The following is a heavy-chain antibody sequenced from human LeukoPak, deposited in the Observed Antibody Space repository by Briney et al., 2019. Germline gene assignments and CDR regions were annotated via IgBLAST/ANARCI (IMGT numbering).Heavy chain of an antibody. CDR3: ARRLPSRDGYNRAPLVI. V-gene: IGHV1-2*02. J-gene: IGHJ3*02. D-gene: IGHD5-24*01. CDR2: INHNSGGT. CDR1: GYTFSDYY. Sequence: ASVKVSCKTSGYTFSDYYMHWVRQAPGQGLEWMGWINHNSGGTNYAQKFQGRVTMTRDTSMSTAYMELSRLRSDDTAVYYCARRLPSRDGYNRAPLVIWGQGTMDSVPS.